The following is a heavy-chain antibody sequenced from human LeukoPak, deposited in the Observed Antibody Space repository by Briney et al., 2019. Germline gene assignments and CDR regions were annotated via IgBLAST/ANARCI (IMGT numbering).Heavy chain of an antibody. V-gene: IGHV4-34*01. CDR3: ARRAFYYGSGSFHPVDY. CDR1: GGSFSGNY. J-gene: IGHJ4*02. D-gene: IGHD3-10*01. CDR2: INHSGST. Sequence: SETLSLTCAVYGGSFSGNYWNWIRQPPGTGLEWIGEINHSGSTNYNPSLKSRVTISVYTSKNQFSLKLSSVTAADTAVYYSARRAFYYGSGSFHPVDYWGQGTLVTVSS.